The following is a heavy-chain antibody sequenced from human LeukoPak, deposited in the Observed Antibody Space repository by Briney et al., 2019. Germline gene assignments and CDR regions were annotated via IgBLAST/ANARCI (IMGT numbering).Heavy chain of an antibody. Sequence: ASVKVSCKASGYTFTSYGISWVRQAPGQGLEWMGWISAYNGNTNYAQKLQGRVTITRDTSASTAYMELSSLRSEDTAVYYCASTSVAGTQIWGQGTLVTVSS. CDR1: GYTFTSYG. CDR3: ASTSVAGTQI. D-gene: IGHD6-19*01. V-gene: IGHV1-18*01. J-gene: IGHJ4*02. CDR2: ISAYNGNT.